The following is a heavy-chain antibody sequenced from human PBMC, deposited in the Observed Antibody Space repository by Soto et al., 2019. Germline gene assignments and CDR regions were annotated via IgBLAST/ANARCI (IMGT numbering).Heavy chain of an antibody. CDR3: ARGSYYYDCSGYYHY. CDR1: GGSISSGDYY. Sequence: QVQLQESGPGLVKPSQTLSLTCTVSGGSISSGDYYWSWIRQPPGKGLEWIGYIYYSGSTYYNPSLTSRVTISVDTSNNQFSLKLSSVTAADTAVYYCARGSYYYDCSGYYHYWGQGTLVTVSS. V-gene: IGHV4-30-4*01. J-gene: IGHJ4*02. CDR2: IYYSGST. D-gene: IGHD3-22*01.